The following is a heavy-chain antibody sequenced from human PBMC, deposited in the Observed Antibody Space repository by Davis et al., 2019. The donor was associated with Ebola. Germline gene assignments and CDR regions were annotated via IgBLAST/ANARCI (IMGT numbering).Heavy chain of an antibody. Sequence: ASVKVSCKASGYTFTSYDINWVRQATGQGLEWMGWMNPNSGNTGYAQKFQGRVTMTRNTSISTAYMELSSLRSEDTAVYYCARDLGYCSGGSCYYNWFDPWGQGTLVTVSS. CDR1: GYTFTSYD. D-gene: IGHD2-15*01. CDR2: MNPNSGNT. V-gene: IGHV1-8*01. J-gene: IGHJ5*02. CDR3: ARDLGYCSGGSCYYNWFDP.